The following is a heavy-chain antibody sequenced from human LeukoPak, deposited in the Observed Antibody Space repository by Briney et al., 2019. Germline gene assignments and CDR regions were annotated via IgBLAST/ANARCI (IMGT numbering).Heavy chain of an antibody. CDR3: ARGYCSSTSCYGEEPLSHFDY. CDR2: TIPTAGTT. V-gene: IGHV1-69*05. J-gene: IGHJ4*02. Sequence: GTSGKVSCNASGGTFSSYAISWVRHAHGQGLEWMGVTIPTAGTTNYAQKFQGRVTITTDESTSTAYMELSSLRSEDRAVYYCARGYCSSTSCYGEEPLSHFDYWGQGTLVTVSS. D-gene: IGHD2-2*01. CDR1: GGTFSSYA.